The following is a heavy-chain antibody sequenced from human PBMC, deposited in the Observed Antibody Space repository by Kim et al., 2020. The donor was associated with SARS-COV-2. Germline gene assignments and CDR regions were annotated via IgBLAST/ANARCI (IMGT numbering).Heavy chain of an antibody. Sequence: GGSLRLSCAASGFTFSSYSMNWVRQAPGKGLEWVSSISSSSSYIYYADSVKGRFTISRDNAKNSLYLQMNSLRAEDTAVYYCARGRQQLVDFGWFDPWGQGTLVTVSS. J-gene: IGHJ5*02. V-gene: IGHV3-21*01. D-gene: IGHD6-13*01. CDR1: GFTFSSYS. CDR3: ARGRQQLVDFGWFDP. CDR2: ISSSSSYI.